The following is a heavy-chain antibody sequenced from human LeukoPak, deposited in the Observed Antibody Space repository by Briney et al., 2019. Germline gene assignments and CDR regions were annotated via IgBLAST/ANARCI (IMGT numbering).Heavy chain of an antibody. CDR3: AREFYSGSGFDS. CDR1: GYSFTRFY. Sequence: GASVKVSCKASGYSFTRFYMHWVRQAPGQGLEWMAMINHSDDSTSYAQKFQGRVTVTGDTSTGTAYMDLSSLTSVDTAVYYCAREFYSGSGFDSWGQGTLVTVSS. D-gene: IGHD2-21*01. CDR2: INHSDDST. J-gene: IGHJ5*01. V-gene: IGHV1-46*01.